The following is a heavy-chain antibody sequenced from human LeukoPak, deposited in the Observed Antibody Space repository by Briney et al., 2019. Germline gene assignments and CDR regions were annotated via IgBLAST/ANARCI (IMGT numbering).Heavy chain of an antibody. J-gene: IGHJ4*02. CDR1: GGSISSYY. Sequence: SETLSLTCTVSGGSISSYYWSWIRQPPGKGLEWIGYIYYSGSTNYNPSLKSRVTISVDTSKNQFSLKLSSVTAADTAVYYCARAALQWELNYWGQGTLVTVSS. CDR2: IYYSGST. V-gene: IGHV4-59*01. CDR3: ARAALQWELNY. D-gene: IGHD1-26*01.